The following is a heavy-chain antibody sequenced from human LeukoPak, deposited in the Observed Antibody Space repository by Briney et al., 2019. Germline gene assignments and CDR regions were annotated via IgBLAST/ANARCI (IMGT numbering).Heavy chain of an antibody. CDR1: GYSISSGYY. J-gene: IGHJ4*02. CDR3: ARVWGLIN. D-gene: IGHD2-21*01. V-gene: IGHV4-38-2*02. Sequence: AETLSLTCTVSGYSISSGYYWGWIRQPPGKGLEWIGSIYHSGSTYYNPSLKSRVTISVDTSKNQFSLKLSSVTAADTAVYYCARVWGLINWGQGTLVTVSS. CDR2: IYHSGST.